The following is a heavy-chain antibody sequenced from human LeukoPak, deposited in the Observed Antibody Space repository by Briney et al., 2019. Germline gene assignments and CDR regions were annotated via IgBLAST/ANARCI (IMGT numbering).Heavy chain of an antibody. D-gene: IGHD5-18*01. V-gene: IGHV4-34*01. Sequence: SETLSLTCAVYGGSFSGYYWSWIRQPPGKGLEWIGEINHSGSTYYNPSLKSRVTISVDTSKNQFSLKLSSVTAADTAVYYCARDLIQLWLRRDYYYYYMDVWGKGTTVTVSS. CDR2: INHSGST. CDR1: GGSFSGYY. J-gene: IGHJ6*03. CDR3: ARDLIQLWLRRDYYYYYMDV.